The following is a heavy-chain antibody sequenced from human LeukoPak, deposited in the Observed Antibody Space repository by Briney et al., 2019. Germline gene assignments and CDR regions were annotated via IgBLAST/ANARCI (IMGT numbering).Heavy chain of an antibody. D-gene: IGHD4-23*01. CDR1: GFTFSSYA. CDR3: ARARVRWHSLDS. V-gene: IGHV3-30-3*01. Sequence: GGSLRLSCAASGFTFSSYAMHWVRQAPGKGLEWVAVISYDGSNKYYADSAKGRFTISRDNAKNSLYLQMNSLRAEDTAVYYCARARVRWHSLDSWGQGTLVSVSS. J-gene: IGHJ4*02. CDR2: ISYDGSNK.